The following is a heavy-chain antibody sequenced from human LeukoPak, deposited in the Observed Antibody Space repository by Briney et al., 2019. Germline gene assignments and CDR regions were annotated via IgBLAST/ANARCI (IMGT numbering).Heavy chain of an antibody. CDR3: ARGRIAASGPFDY. CDR1: GGTFSSYA. J-gene: IGHJ4*02. D-gene: IGHD6-6*01. V-gene: IGHV1-69*05. CDR2: IIPIFGTA. Sequence: GASVKVSCKASGGTFSSYAISWVRQAPGQGLEWMGGIIPIFGTANYAQKVQGRVTMTTDTSTTTAYMELRSLRSDDTAVYYCARGRIAASGPFDYWGQGTLVTVSS.